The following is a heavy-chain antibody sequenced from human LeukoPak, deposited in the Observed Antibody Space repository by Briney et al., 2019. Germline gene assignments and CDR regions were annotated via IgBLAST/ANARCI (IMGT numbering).Heavy chain of an antibody. D-gene: IGHD3-22*01. J-gene: IGHJ3*02. V-gene: IGHV1-24*01. CDR2: FDPEDGET. Sequence: ASVKVSCKVSGYTLTELSMHWVRQAPGKGLEWMGGFDPEDGETIYAQKFQGRVTMTEDTSTDTAYMELSSLRSEDTAVYYCATNYDSRGYSDLDIWGQGTMFTVSS. CDR3: ATNYDSRGYSDLDI. CDR1: GYTLTELS.